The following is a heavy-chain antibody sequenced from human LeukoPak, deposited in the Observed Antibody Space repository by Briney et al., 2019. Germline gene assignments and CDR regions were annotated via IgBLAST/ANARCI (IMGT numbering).Heavy chain of an antibody. J-gene: IGHJ5*02. CDR3: ARLTQRYDFWSGYYFMQSTNWFDP. V-gene: IGHV4-31*03. CDR2: IYYSGST. CDR1: GGSISSGGYY. D-gene: IGHD3-3*01. Sequence: SETLSLTCTVSGGSISSGGYYWSWIRQHPGKGLEWIGYIYYSGSTYYNPSLKSRVTISVDTSKNQFSLKLSSVTAADTAVYYCARLTQRYDFWSGYYFMQSTNWFDPWGQGTLVPVSS.